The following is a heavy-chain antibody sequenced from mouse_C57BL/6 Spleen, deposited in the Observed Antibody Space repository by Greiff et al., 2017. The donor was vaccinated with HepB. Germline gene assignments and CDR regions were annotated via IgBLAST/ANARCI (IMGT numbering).Heavy chain of an antibody. J-gene: IGHJ3*01. V-gene: IGHV1-42*01. CDR3: ARDGSSLAY. CDR2: INPSTGGT. Sequence: VQLQQSGPELVKPGASVKISCKASGYSFTGYYMNWVKQSPEKSLEWIGEINPSTGGTTYNQKFKAKATLTVDKSSSTAYMQLKSLTSEDSAVYYCARDGSSLAYWGQGTLVTVSA. D-gene: IGHD1-1*01. CDR1: GYSFTGYY.